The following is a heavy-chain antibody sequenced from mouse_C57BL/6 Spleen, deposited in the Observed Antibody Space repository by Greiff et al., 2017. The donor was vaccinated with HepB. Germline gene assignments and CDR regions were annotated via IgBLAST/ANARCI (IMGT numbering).Heavy chain of an antibody. CDR1: GFTFTDYY. J-gene: IGHJ4*01. CDR2: IRNKANGYTT. Sequence: EVNLVESGGGLVQPGGSLSLSCAASGFTFTDYYMSWVRQPPGKALEWLGFIRNKANGYTTEYSASVKGRFTISRDNSQSILYLQMNALRAEDSATYYCARSPPYYYAMDYWGQGTSVTVSS. CDR3: ARSPPYYYAMDY. V-gene: IGHV7-3*01.